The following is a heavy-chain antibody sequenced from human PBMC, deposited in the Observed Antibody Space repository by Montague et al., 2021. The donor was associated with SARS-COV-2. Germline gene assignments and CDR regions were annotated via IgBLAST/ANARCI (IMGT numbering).Heavy chain of an antibody. Sequence: SETLSLTCTVSGGSISSYYWNWIRQPPGKGLEWIGYIYYSGSTNYNPSLKSRVTISVDTSKNQFSLKLSSVTAADTAVCYCARGGGSGYRYYFDYWGQGSLVTVSS. D-gene: IGHD3-22*01. V-gene: IGHV4-59*01. CDR3: ARGGGSGYRYYFDY. CDR1: GGSISSYY. J-gene: IGHJ4*02. CDR2: IYYSGST.